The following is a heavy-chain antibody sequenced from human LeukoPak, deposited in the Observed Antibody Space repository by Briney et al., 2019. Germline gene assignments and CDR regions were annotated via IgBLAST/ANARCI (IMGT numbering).Heavy chain of an antibody. V-gene: IGHV4-39*07. J-gene: IGHJ5*02. CDR2: IYYSGST. CDR3: ARYTPISAVSS. CDR1: GGSISSSSYY. D-gene: IGHD5-12*01. Sequence: SETLSLTCTVSGGSISSSSYYWGWIRQPPGKGLEWIGSIYYSGSTYYNPSLKSRVTISVDTSKNQFSLKLSSVTAADTAVYYCARYTPISAVSSWGQGTLVTVSS.